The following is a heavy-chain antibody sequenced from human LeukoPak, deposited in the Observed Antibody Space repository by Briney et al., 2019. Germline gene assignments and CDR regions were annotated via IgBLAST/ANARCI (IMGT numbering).Heavy chain of an antibody. D-gene: IGHD3-10*01. Sequence: GGSLRLSCAASGFTFSSYGMHWLRQAPGKGLEWVSYISSSGSTIYYADSVKGRFTISRDNAKNSLYQQMNSLRAEDTAVYYCARPMVRGVITAFDIWGQGTMVTVSS. CDR2: ISSSGSTI. CDR3: ARPMVRGVITAFDI. V-gene: IGHV3-48*04. J-gene: IGHJ3*02. CDR1: GFTFSSYG.